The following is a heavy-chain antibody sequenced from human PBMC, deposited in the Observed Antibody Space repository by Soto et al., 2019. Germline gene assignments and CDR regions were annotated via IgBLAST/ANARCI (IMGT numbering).Heavy chain of an antibody. CDR2: INAGNGET. Sequence: QVQLVQSGAEVKKPGASVRVSCKASGYTFTSYAMHWVRQAPGQSLEWMGWINAGNGETKYSQKFKGRVTISRDTSANTVDMELSSLRSEDTAVYYCARELLSSIDYWGQGTLVTVSS. J-gene: IGHJ4*02. CDR3: ARELLSSIDY. V-gene: IGHV1-3*01. CDR1: GYTFTSYA.